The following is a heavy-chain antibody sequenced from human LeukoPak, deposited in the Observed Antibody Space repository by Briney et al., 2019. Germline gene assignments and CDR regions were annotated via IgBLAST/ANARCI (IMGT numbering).Heavy chain of an antibody. Sequence: GGSLRLSCAASGFTFSNYSMHWVRQAPGKGLEWLAVISFDGNNEYYADSVKGRFTISRDNSKNTLYLQMNSLRGEDAAVYYCASTSRGVIDYWGQGTLVTVSS. V-gene: IGHV3-30-3*01. CDR3: ASTSRGVIDY. CDR1: GFTFSNYS. D-gene: IGHD3-10*01. J-gene: IGHJ4*02. CDR2: ISFDGNNE.